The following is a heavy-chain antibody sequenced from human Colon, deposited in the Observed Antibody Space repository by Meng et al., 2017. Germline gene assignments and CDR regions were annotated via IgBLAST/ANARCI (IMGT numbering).Heavy chain of an antibody. CDR3: VRGIGITVAGSMDY. CDR2: INTDGSNT. CDR1: GFTFSRYW. D-gene: IGHD6-19*01. J-gene: IGHJ4*02. V-gene: IGHV3-74*01. Sequence: ESLKISCADSGFTFSRYWMHWVRQAPGKGPVWFSRINTDGSNTAYADSVKGRFTISRDNAKDTLYLQMNSLRAEDTAVYYCVRGIGITVAGSMDYWGQGTLVTVSS.